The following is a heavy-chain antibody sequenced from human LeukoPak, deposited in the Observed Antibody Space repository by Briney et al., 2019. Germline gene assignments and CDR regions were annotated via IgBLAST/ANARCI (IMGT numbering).Heavy chain of an antibody. CDR2: IWYDGSNK. D-gene: IGHD6-19*01. CDR3: ARDRAFRIAVALDY. J-gene: IGHJ4*02. Sequence: GGSLRLSCAASGFTFSSYAMHWVRQAPGKGLEWVAVIWYDGSNKYYADSVKGRFTISRDNSKNTLYLQMNSLRAEDTAVYYCARDRAFRIAVALDYWGQGTLVTVSS. V-gene: IGHV3-33*08. CDR1: GFTFSSYA.